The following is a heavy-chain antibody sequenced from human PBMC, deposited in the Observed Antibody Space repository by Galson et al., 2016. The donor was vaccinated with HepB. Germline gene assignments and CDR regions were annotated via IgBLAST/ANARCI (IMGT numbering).Heavy chain of an antibody. D-gene: IGHD4-17*01. CDR3: AKETDYGGNFYFDS. CDR1: GFTFSDYA. J-gene: IGHJ4*02. V-gene: IGHV3-23*01. Sequence: SLRLSCAASGFTFSDYAMSWVRQAPGKGLEWVSAVAGSGGSKYYARSVRGRFAISRDNSRNALHLQMDHLRVEDTALYYCAKETDYGGNFYFDSWGQGTLVIVSS. CDR2: VAGSGGSK.